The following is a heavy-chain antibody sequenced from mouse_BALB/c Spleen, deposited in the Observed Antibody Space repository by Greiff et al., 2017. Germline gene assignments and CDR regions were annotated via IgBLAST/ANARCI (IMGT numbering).Heavy chain of an antibody. J-gene: IGHJ2*01. D-gene: IGHD1-2*01. V-gene: IGHV14-3*02. CDR3: ARGHYYGLYYFDY. Sequence: VQLQQSGAELVKPGASVKLSCTASGFNIKDTYMHWVKQRPEQGLEWIGRIDPANGNTKYDPKFQGKATITADTSSNTAYLQLSSLTSEDTAVYYCARGHYYGLYYFDYWGQGTTLTVSS. CDR2: IDPANGNT. CDR1: GFNIKDTY.